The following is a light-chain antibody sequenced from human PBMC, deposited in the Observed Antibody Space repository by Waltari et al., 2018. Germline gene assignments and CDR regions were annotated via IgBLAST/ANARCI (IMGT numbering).Light chain of an antibody. CDR1: GLSNKY. CDR2: QDD. J-gene: IGLJ2*01. V-gene: IGLV3-1*01. Sequence: SNELSQPSSVSVSPGQTVSITCSEDGLSNKYVAWYRQQPGRPPVLVIYQDDKRPSGIPERFSGSNSGNTATLTISGTQATDEADYYCQAWDSRAAVILGGGTRLTVL. CDR3: QAWDSRAAVI.